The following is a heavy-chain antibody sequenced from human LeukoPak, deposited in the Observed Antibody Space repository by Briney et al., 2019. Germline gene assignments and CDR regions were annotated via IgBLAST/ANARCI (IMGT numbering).Heavy chain of an antibody. Sequence: SETLSLTCAVSGGSISSSNWWSWVRQPPGKGLEWIGEIYHSGSTNYNPSLKSRVTISVDKSKNQFSLKLSSVTAADTAVYYCARHIGAWFPGYYYYYGMDVWGQGTTVTVSS. CDR3: ARHIGAWFPGYYYYYGMDV. CDR1: GGSISSSNW. CDR2: IYHSGST. V-gene: IGHV4-4*02. D-gene: IGHD2-21*01. J-gene: IGHJ6*02.